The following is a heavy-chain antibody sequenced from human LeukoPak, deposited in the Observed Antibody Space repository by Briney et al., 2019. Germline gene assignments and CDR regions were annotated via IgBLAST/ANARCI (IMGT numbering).Heavy chain of an antibody. CDR1: GFTFSSYA. V-gene: IGHV3-30*04. J-gene: IGHJ3*02. Sequence: PGGSLRLSCAASGFTFSSYAMQWVRPAPGKGRGWVAVISYDGSNKYYADSVKGRFTISRDNSKNTLYLQMNSPRAEDTAVYYCAKESYDAFDIWGQGTMVTVSS. CDR3: AKESYDAFDI. CDR2: ISYDGSNK.